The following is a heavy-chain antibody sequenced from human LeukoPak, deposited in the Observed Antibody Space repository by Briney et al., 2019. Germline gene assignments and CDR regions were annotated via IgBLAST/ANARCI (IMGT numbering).Heavy chain of an antibody. CDR3: ARVYYGGKTPSPGGH. J-gene: IGHJ4*02. D-gene: IGHD4-23*01. CDR1: GYTFTGYY. V-gene: IGHV1-2*02. Sequence: ASVKVSCKASGYTFTGYYIHWVRQAPGQGLEWMGWINPNSGVTHYPQKFQGRVTMTRDTSIRTAYMEVSSLRSDDTAVYYCARVYYGGKTPSPGGHWGQGTLVTVSS. CDR2: INPNSGVT.